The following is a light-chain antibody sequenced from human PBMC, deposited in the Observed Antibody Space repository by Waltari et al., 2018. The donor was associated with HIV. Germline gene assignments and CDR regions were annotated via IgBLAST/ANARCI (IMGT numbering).Light chain of an antibody. CDR2: EVT. CDR1: SNDLGNHNL. J-gene: IGLJ3*02. V-gene: IGLV2-23*02. Sequence: QSALTQPASVSGSLGQSVVISCTGTSNDLGNHNLVSWYQHHPGKVPRLIIYEVTERPSVVSNRFSGSKSANTASLMISGLQAEDEADYYCSSYAGGHSWVFGGGTKLTVL. CDR3: SSYAGGHSWV.